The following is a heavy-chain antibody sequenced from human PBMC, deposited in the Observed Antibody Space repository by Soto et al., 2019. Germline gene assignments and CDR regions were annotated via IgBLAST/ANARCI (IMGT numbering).Heavy chain of an antibody. D-gene: IGHD3-22*01. Sequence: QVQLVQSGAEVKKPGSSVKVSCKASGGTFSSYAISWVRQAPGQGLEWMGGIIPIFGTANYAQKFQGRVTXXAXEXXSTAYMELSSLRSEDTAVYYCARGKYDSSDRWFDYWGQGTLVTVSS. CDR2: IIPIFGTA. CDR1: GGTFSSYA. J-gene: IGHJ4*02. V-gene: IGHV1-69*12. CDR3: ARGKYDSSDRWFDY.